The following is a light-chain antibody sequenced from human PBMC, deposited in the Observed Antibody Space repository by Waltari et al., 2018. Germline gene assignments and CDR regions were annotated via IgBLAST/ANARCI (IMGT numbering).Light chain of an antibody. CDR2: EVT. J-gene: IGLJ3*02. V-gene: IGLV2-23*02. CDR1: SSDGGGYNL. CDR3: CSYAGSSTWV. Sequence: QSALPQPASVSGSPGQSITISCTATSSDGGGYNLVSWYQQHPGKAPKLVIYEVTKRPSGVSTRFSGSKSGNTASLTISGLQAEDEADYCCCSYAGSSTWVFGGGTKLTVL.